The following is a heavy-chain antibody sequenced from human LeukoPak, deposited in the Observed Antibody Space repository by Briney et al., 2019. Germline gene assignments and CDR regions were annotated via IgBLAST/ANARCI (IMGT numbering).Heavy chain of an antibody. CDR2: IIPIFGTA. CDR3: ARDRSYPLAARLDY. D-gene: IGHD6-6*01. Sequence: APVKVSCKASGGTFSSYAISWVRQAPGQGLEWMGRIIPIFGTANYAQKFQGRVTITTDESTSTAYMELSSLRSEDTAVYYCARDRSYPLAARLDYWGQGTLVTVSS. J-gene: IGHJ4*02. CDR1: GGTFSSYA. V-gene: IGHV1-69*05.